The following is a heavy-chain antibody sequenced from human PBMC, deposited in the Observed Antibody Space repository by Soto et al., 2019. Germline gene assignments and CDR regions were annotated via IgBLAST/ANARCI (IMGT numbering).Heavy chain of an antibody. V-gene: IGHV3-74*01. Sequence: EVQLGESGGGLVQPGESLRLSCAASGFTFSNYWMHWVRQAPGKGLVCVSRIDSDGSRITYADFVKGRFTISRDNAKNTVYLHMNSLTAEDTAVYYCVRTSLVVAVATREDFWGQGTLVTVSS. J-gene: IGHJ4*02. D-gene: IGHD2-15*01. CDR2: IDSDGSRI. CDR1: GFTFSNYW. CDR3: VRTSLVVAVATREDF.